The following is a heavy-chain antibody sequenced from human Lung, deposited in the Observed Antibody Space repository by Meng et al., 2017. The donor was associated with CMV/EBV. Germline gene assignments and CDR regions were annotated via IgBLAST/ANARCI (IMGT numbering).Heavy chain of an antibody. V-gene: IGHV3-7*01. CDR3: ARDVPLVRGTGLYDH. CDR2: INQDGTVK. J-gene: IGHJ5*02. D-gene: IGHD1-26*01. Sequence: GGSLRLXCAASGFTFSTYWMSWVRQAPGKGLEWVANINQDGTVKYYVGSVKGRFTISRDSAKNSLYLQMNSLRAEDTAVYYCARDVPLVRGTGLYDHWGQXTVXTV. CDR1: GFTFSTYW.